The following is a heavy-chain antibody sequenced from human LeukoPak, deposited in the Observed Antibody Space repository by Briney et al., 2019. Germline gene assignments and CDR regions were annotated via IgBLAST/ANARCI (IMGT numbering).Heavy chain of an antibody. CDR2: ISNDGSRK. Sequence: GRSLRLSCAASGFTFSSYGMHWVRQAPGKGLEWVAIISNDGSRKYYAHSVEGRFTISRDNSKNTLYLQMDSLRAEDTAVYYYARDRAWNYFDYWGQGTLVTVSS. CDR1: GFTFSSYG. V-gene: IGHV3-30*03. CDR3: ARDRAWNYFDY. J-gene: IGHJ4*02. D-gene: IGHD3-3*01.